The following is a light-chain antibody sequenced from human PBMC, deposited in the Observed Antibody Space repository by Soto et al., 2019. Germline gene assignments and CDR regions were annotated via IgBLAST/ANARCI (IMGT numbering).Light chain of an antibody. CDR1: QSISSW. J-gene: IGKJ2*01. CDR2: DAS. CDR3: QQYNSYHT. V-gene: IGKV1-5*01. Sequence: DIQMTQSPSTLSASVGDRVTITCRASQSISSWLAWYQQKPGKAPKLLIYDASSLESGVPSRFSVSGSGTEFTLTISSLQPDDFATYYCQQYNSYHTFGQGTKLEIK.